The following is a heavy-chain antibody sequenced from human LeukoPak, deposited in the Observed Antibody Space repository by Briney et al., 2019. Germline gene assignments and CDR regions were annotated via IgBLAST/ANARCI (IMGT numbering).Heavy chain of an antibody. CDR2: IWYDGSNK. CDR3: AREYCSSSSCLYGMDV. CDR1: GFTFSSYG. V-gene: IGHV3-30*19. J-gene: IGHJ6*04. D-gene: IGHD2-2*01. Sequence: GRSLRLSCAASGFTFSSYGMHWVRQAPGKGLEWVAVIWYDGSNKYYVDSVKGRFTISRDNSKNTLYLQMNSLRAEDTAVYYCAREYCSSSSCLYGMDVWGKGTTVTVSS.